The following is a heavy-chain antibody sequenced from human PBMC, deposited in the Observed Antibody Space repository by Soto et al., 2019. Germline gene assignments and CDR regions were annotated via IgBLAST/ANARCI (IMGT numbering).Heavy chain of an antibody. Sequence: SETLSLTCGVSGGSISSGGYSWSWIRQPPGRGLEWIGYIHHSGSTYYNPSLKSRVTISVDRSKNQFSLKVSSVTAADTAVYYCAREGRTVHRPSYYYGLDVWGQGTTVTVSS. D-gene: IGHD4-4*01. CDR1: GGSISSGGYS. J-gene: IGHJ6*02. CDR3: AREGRTVHRPSYYYGLDV. CDR2: IHHSGST. V-gene: IGHV4-30-2*01.